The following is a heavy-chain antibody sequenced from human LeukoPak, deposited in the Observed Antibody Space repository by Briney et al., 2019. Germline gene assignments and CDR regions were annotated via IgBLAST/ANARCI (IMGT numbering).Heavy chain of an antibody. D-gene: IGHD6-13*01. CDR1: GGSITNYY. J-gene: IGHJ4*02. Sequence: SETLSLTCAVSGGSITNYYWSWIRQPAGKGLEWIGRVHSSRGSNYNPSLKSRVTMSVDTSKNQFSLKLSSVTAADTAVYYCASSLGLPHKLAAAGAFDYWGQGTLVTVSS. CDR2: VHSSRGS. CDR3: ASSLGLPHKLAAAGAFDY. V-gene: IGHV4-4*07.